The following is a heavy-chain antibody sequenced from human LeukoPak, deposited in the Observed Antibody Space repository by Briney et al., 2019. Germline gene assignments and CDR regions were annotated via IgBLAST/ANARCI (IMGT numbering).Heavy chain of an antibody. J-gene: IGHJ6*02. Sequence: ASVKVSCKASGYTFTSYGISWVRQPPGQGLEWMGWISAYNGNTNYAQKLQGRVTMTTDTSTSTAYMELRSLRSDDTAVYYCARVSDSSGWCEVLRDYYYGMDVWGQGTTVTVSS. CDR1: GYTFTSYG. CDR3: ARVSDSSGWCEVLRDYYYGMDV. D-gene: IGHD6-19*01. CDR2: ISAYNGNT. V-gene: IGHV1-18*01.